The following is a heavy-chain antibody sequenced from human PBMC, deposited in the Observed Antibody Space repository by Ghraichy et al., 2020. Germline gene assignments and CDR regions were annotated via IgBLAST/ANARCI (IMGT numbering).Heavy chain of an antibody. D-gene: IGHD5-18*01. CDR3: SRETYTFGPEIDS. V-gene: IGHV4-61*02. CDR1: GGSIKSGNFY. J-gene: IGHJ4*02. Sequence: TLSLTCTVSGGSIKSGNFYWSWIRQPAGKGLEWIGRISSGGNTNYNPSLKSRVTLSIDTSENQFSLKLSSVTAADTALYYCSRETYTFGPEIDSWGQGTLVTVSS. CDR2: ISSGGNT.